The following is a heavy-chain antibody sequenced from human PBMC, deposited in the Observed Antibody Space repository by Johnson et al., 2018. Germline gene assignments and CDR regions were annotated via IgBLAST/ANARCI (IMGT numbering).Heavy chain of an antibody. Sequence: QVQLVQSGAEVKKPGSSVKVSCKASGGTFSSYAISWVRQAPGQGLEWMGGTIPIFGTANYAQKFKGRVTITADESTSTAYREQSSLRSEATAGYSWASRYGSGMYEANYYYYGMDVWGQGTTVTVSS. J-gene: IGHJ6*02. V-gene: IGHV1-69*01. D-gene: IGHD3-10*01. CDR3: ASRYGSGMYEANYYYYGMDV. CDR1: GGTFSSYA. CDR2: TIPIFGTA.